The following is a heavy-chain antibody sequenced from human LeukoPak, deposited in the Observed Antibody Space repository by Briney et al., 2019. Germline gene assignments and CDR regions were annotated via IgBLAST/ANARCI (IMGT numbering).Heavy chain of an antibody. J-gene: IGHJ4*02. CDR3: ARLPPPAAKLDY. D-gene: IGHD2-2*01. CDR1: GGSISSSSYY. V-gene: IGHV4-39*01. Sequence: SETLSLTCTVSGGSISSSSYYWGWIRQPPGTGLEWIGSIYYSGSTYYNPSLKSRVTISVDTSKNQFSLKLSSVTAADTAVYYCARLPPPAAKLDYSGQGTLVTVSS. CDR2: IYYSGST.